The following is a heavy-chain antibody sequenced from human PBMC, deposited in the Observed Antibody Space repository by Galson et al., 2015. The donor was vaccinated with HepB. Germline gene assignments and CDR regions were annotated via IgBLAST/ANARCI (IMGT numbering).Heavy chain of an antibody. J-gene: IGHJ6*02. CDR3: ARFGYSYGYPWDYYGMDV. CDR2: IKQDGSEK. CDR1: GFTFSSYW. Sequence: SLRLSCAASGFTFSSYWMSWVRQAPGKGLEWVANIKQDGSEKYYVDSVKGRFTISRDNAKNSLYLQMNSLRAEDTAVYYCARFGYSYGYPWDYYGMDVWGQGTTVTVSS. D-gene: IGHD5-18*01. V-gene: IGHV3-7*03.